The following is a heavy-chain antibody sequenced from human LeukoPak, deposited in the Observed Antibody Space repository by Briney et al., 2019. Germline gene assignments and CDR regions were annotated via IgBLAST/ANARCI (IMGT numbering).Heavy chain of an antibody. V-gene: IGHV4-59*01. J-gene: IGHJ5*02. CDR2: IYYSGST. D-gene: IGHD3-3*01. CDR1: GGSISSYY. Sequence: PSETLSLTCTVSGGSISSYYWSWIRQPPGKGLEWIGYIYYSGSTNYNPSLKSRVTISVDTSKNQFSLKLSSVTAADTAEYYCARSGHDFWSGRNWFDPWGQGTLVTVSS. CDR3: ARSGHDFWSGRNWFDP.